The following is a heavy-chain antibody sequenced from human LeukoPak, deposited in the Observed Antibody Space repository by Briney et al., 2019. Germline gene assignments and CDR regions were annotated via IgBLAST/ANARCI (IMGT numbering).Heavy chain of an antibody. Sequence: ASVKVSCKASGYTFTSYDINWVRQATGQGLEWMGWMNPNSGNTGYAQKFQGRVTITTDTSTSTAYMEVRSLRSDDTAVYYCAREDKYYDSSGHAFDIWGQGTMVTVSS. J-gene: IGHJ3*02. D-gene: IGHD3-22*01. CDR1: GYTFTSYD. CDR3: AREDKYYDSSGHAFDI. V-gene: IGHV1-8*03. CDR2: MNPNSGNT.